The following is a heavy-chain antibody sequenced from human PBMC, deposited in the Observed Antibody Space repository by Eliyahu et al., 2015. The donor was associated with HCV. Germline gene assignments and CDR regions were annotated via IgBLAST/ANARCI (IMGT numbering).Heavy chain of an antibody. Sequence: EVQLVESGGGLVKPGGSLRLSCATSGFTFSTAWMNWVRQVPGKGLEWVGRIKSRPDGGTTDYAAPVKGRFTISRDDSVDTLFLQMNSLRTEDTAVYYCTADYLFRYFGLWGRGTLVTVVS. J-gene: IGHJ2*01. CDR2: IKSRPDGGTT. CDR1: GFTFSTAW. V-gene: IGHV3-15*01. CDR3: TADYLFRYFGL.